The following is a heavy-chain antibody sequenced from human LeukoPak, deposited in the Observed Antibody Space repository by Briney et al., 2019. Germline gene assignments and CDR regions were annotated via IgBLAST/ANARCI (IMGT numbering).Heavy chain of an antibody. CDR1: GFTFSTYS. V-gene: IGHV3-21*01. D-gene: IGHD1-7*01. CDR2: ISSSSAYI. J-gene: IGHJ5*02. CDR3: ARDLLELGVLDP. Sequence: PGGSLRLSCAASGFTFSTYSMNWVRQAPGKGLEWVSSISSSSAYIYYADSVKGRFTISRDNAKNSLFLQMNSLRAEDTAVYYCARDLLELGVLDPWGQGTLVTVSS.